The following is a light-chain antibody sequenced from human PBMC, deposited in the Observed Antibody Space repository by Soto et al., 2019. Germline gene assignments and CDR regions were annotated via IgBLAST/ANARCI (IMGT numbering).Light chain of an antibody. Sequence: EIVLTQSPATLSLSPGERATLSCRASQSVSSYLAWYRQKPGQAPRLLIYDASNRATGIPARFSGSGSGTDFTLTISRLEPEDFAVYYCQQYGSSPPMYTFGQGTKLEIK. CDR2: DAS. CDR1: QSVSSY. J-gene: IGKJ2*01. V-gene: IGKV3-20*01. CDR3: QQYGSSPPMYT.